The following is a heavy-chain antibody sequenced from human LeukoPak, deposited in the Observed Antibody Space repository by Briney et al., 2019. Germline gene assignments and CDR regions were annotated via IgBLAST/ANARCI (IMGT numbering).Heavy chain of an antibody. D-gene: IGHD2-2*01. CDR2: VNPNGGDT. CDR3: ARDPKSQLLLDY. CDR1: GYSFAGYH. V-gene: IGHV1-2*02. Sequence: ASVKVSCKSSGYSFAGYHMHWVRQAPGQGLEWMGWVNPNGGDTNYAQKFQGRVTMTRDTSVSTAYMELSGLRSDDTAVYYCARDPKSQLLLDYWGQGTLVTVSS. J-gene: IGHJ4*02.